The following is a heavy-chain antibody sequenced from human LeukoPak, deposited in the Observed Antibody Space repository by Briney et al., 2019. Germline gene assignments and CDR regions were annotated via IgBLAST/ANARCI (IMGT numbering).Heavy chain of an antibody. V-gene: IGHV1-2*02. CDR2: INPNSGGT. CDR3: ARGMEPYYYMDV. D-gene: IGHD1-26*01. J-gene: IGHJ6*03. Sequence: ASVKVSCKASGYTFNGYYMHWVRQAPGQGLEWMGWINPNSGGTNYAQKFQGRVTMTRDTSISTAYMELSRLRSDDTAVYYCARGMEPYYYMDVWGKGATVTVSS. CDR1: GYTFNGYY.